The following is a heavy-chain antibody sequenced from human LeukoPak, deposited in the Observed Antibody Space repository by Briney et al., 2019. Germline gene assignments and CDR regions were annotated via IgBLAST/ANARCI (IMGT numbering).Heavy chain of an antibody. V-gene: IGHV1-18*01. CDR3: ARVSRRFGGLGAFDI. Sequence: GASVKVSCKASGYTFTSYGISWVRQAPGQGLEWMGWISAYNGNTNYAQKLQGRVTMTTDTSTSTAYMELRSLRSDDTAVYYCARVSRRFGGLGAFDIWGQGTMVTVSS. J-gene: IGHJ3*02. CDR1: GYTFTSYG. CDR2: ISAYNGNT. D-gene: IGHD3-10*01.